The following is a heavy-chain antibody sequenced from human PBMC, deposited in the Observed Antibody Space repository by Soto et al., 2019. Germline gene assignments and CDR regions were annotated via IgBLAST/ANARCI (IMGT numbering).Heavy chain of an antibody. Sequence: QLQLQESGPGLVKPSETLSLTCTVSGGSITRNNHYWGWIRQSPGKGLEWIGSILYSGSINYNPSLKSRATISVETSKNQFSLKMSSGTAADTAVYYCARLGSSGWYQGSYFDYWGQGTLVTVSS. D-gene: IGHD6-19*01. V-gene: IGHV4-39*01. J-gene: IGHJ4*02. CDR1: GGSITRNNHY. CDR3: ARLGSSGWYQGSYFDY. CDR2: ILYSGSI.